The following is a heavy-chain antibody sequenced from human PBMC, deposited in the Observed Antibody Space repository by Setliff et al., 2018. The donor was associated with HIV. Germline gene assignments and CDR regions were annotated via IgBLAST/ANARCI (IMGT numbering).Heavy chain of an antibody. V-gene: IGHV1-18*04. Sequence: GASVKVSCKASGYTFTSYYMHWVRQAPGQGLEWMGWISAYSGDTNYAQKVQGRLTMTTDTSTSTAYMELSSLRSEDTAVYYCAADLEGNYYDSSGYFGWGQGTLVTVSS. CDR3: AADLEGNYYDSSGYFG. CDR2: ISAYSGDT. J-gene: IGHJ4*02. CDR1: GYTFTSYY. D-gene: IGHD3-22*01.